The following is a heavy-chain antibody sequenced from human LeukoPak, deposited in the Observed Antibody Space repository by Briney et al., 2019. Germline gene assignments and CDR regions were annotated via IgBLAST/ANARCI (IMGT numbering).Heavy chain of an antibody. Sequence: ASVKVSCKASGYTFTDYYIHWVRQAPEQGLEWMGIINPTGGTTVYTQKFQGRVTMTRDTATSTVNMDLISLRSEDTAVYYCARVSTGTIFDYWGQGTLVTVSS. V-gene: IGHV1-46*01. CDR3: ARVSTGTIFDY. J-gene: IGHJ4*02. D-gene: IGHD2-8*02. CDR1: GYTFTDYY. CDR2: INPTGGTT.